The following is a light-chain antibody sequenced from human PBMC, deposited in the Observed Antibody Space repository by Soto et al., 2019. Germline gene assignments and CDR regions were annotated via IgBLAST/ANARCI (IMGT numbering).Light chain of an antibody. J-gene: IGKJ1*01. CDR1: QSISSY. Sequence: DIHMTESPSSLSASVGDIVTITCRASQSISSYLNWYQQKPGKAPKLMIYAAYSLQSGVPSRFSGSGSGTDFTPTISSLQPEDFATYYCQQSYSTPPRTCGQGTKVDIK. CDR2: AAY. CDR3: QQSYSTPPRT. V-gene: IGKV1-39*01.